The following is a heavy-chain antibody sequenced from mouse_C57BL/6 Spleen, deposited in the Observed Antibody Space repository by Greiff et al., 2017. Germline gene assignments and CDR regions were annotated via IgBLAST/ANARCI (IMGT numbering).Heavy chain of an antibody. D-gene: IGHD1-1*01. CDR3: ASSYGSSPYWYFDV. Sequence: EVHLVESGGGLVQPGGSLSLSCAASGFTFTDYYMSWVRQPPGKALEWLGFIRNKANGYTTEYSASVKGRFTISRDNSQSILYLQMNALRAEDSATYYCASSYGSSPYWYFDVWGTGTTVTVSS. J-gene: IGHJ1*03. CDR2: IRNKANGYTT. V-gene: IGHV7-3*01. CDR1: GFTFTDYY.